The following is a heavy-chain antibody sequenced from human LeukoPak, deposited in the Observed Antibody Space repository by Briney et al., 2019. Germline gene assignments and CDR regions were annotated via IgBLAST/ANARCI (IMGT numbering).Heavy chain of an antibody. J-gene: IGHJ4*02. CDR1: GLTFSRHW. CDR2: IKQDGSQ. Sequence: AGSLRLSCAASGLTFSRHWVGWVRQPPGKGLEWVDSIKQDGSQYYVDSVKGRFFISRENAKNSVSLQMNSLRGEDTAVYYCARGPDFGDRLDYFDYWGQGTLVTVS. CDR3: ARGPDFGDRLDYFDY. V-gene: IGHV3-7*01. D-gene: IGHD4-17*01.